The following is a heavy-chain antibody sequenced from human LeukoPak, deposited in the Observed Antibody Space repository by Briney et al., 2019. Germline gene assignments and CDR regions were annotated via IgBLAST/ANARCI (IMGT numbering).Heavy chain of an antibody. CDR3: ARWLYSGGWAIDY. CDR2: ISGSGGST. Sequence: GGSLRLSCAASGFTFSSYWMSWVRQAPGKGLEWVSAISGSGGSTYYADSVKGRFTISRDNSKNTLYLQMNSLRAEDTAVYYCARWLYSGGWAIDYWGQGTMVSVSS. CDR1: GFTFSSYW. J-gene: IGHJ4*02. D-gene: IGHD6-19*01. V-gene: IGHV3-23*01.